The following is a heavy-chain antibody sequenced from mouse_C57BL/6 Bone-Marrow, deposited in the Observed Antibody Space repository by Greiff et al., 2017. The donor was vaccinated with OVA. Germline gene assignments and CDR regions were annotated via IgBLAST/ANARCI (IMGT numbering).Heavy chain of an antibody. J-gene: IGHJ2*01. Sequence: QVQLQQPGAELVKPGASVKLSCKASGYTFTSYWMHWVKQRPGQGLEWIGMIHPNSGSTNYNEKFKSKATLTVDKSSSTAYMQLSSLTSEDSAVYYCARDDYGSGYYFDYWGQGTTLTVSS. D-gene: IGHD1-1*01. CDR1: GYTFTSYW. CDR2: IHPNSGST. V-gene: IGHV1-64*01. CDR3: ARDDYGSGYYFDY.